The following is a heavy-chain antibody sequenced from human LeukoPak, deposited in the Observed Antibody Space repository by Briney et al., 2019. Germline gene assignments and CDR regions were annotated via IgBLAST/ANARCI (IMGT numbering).Heavy chain of an antibody. CDR3: TTEDGGNSEFGY. Sequence: GGSLRLSCAASGFTFSSYEMNWVRQAPGKGLEWVGRIKSKTDGGTTDYAAPVKGRFTISRDDSKNTLYLQMNSLKTEDTAVYYCTTEDGGNSEFGYWGQGTLVTVSS. J-gene: IGHJ4*02. V-gene: IGHV3-15*01. D-gene: IGHD4-23*01. CDR1: GFTFSSYE. CDR2: IKSKTDGGTT.